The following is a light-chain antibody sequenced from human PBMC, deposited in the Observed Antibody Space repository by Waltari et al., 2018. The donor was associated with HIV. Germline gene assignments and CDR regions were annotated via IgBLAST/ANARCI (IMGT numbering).Light chain of an antibody. CDR3: ATWDDNLNTYV. V-gene: IGLV1-47*01. Sequence: QSVLSQRPSMSGSPGQRVTLPCSGNTSNIRSNYRCCFQHGPDAAPKLFICSNERRPSGVPGRVSGSKAGTSAYLAISGLRPEDEADYYCATWDDNLNTYVFGPGTRLSVL. J-gene: IGLJ1*01. CDR1: TSNIRSNY. CDR2: SNE.